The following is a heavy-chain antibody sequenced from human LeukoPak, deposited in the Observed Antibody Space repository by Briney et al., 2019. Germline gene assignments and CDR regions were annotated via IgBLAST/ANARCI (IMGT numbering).Heavy chain of an antibody. V-gene: IGHV3-23*01. CDR1: GFTFSNYA. D-gene: IGHD4-17*01. CDR3: AKADIDQKTTVTYERYYYMDV. Sequence: PGGSLRLSCAASGFTFSNYAMSWVRQAPGKGLEWVSVISGSGGRTYYADSVKGRFTISRDNSRNTVYLQMTSLRAEDTAVYYCAKADIDQKTTVTYERYYYMDVWGKGTTVTVSS. CDR2: ISGSGGRT. J-gene: IGHJ6*03.